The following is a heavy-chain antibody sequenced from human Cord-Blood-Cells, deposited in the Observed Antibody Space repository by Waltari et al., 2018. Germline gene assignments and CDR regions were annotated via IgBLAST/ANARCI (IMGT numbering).Heavy chain of an antibody. CDR3: ARDVGWGSFWYFDL. Sequence: QVQLVQSGAEVKKPGASVKVSCKASGYTFTGYYMHWVRQAPGQGLEWLGWINPIGGGTTYAQKFEGRVTRTRDTSISTAYMERSRLRSDDTAVYYCARDVGWGSFWYFDLWGRGTLVTVSS. CDR1: GYTFTGYY. V-gene: IGHV1-2*02. CDR2: INPIGGGT. J-gene: IGHJ2*01. D-gene: IGHD6-19*01.